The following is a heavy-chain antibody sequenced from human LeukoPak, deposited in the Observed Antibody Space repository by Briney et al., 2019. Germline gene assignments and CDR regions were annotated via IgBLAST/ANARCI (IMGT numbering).Heavy chain of an antibody. J-gene: IGHJ6*03. Sequence: SVKVSCKASGGTFSSYAISWVRQAPGQGLEWMGGIIPIFGTANYAQKFRRRVTITADKSTSTAYMELSSLRSEETAVYYCASSRGLVDYYYMDVWGKGTTVTVSS. D-gene: IGHD6-19*01. CDR3: ASSRGLVDYYYMDV. CDR2: IIPIFGTA. V-gene: IGHV1-69*06. CDR1: GGTFSSYA.